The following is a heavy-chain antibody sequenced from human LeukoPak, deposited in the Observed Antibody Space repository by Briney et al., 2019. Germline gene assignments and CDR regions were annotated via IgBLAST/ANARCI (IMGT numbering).Heavy chain of an antibody. CDR2: ISAYNGNT. V-gene: IGHV1-18*01. CDR3: AREEEDCGGDCYRGWFDP. J-gene: IGHJ5*02. CDR1: GYTFTSYG. Sequence: GASVKVSCKASGYTFTSYGISWVRQAPGQGLEWMGWISAYNGNTNYAQKLQGRVTMTTDTSTSTAYMEVRSLRPDDTAVYYCAREEEDCGGDCYRGWFDPWGQGTLVTVSS. D-gene: IGHD2-21*01.